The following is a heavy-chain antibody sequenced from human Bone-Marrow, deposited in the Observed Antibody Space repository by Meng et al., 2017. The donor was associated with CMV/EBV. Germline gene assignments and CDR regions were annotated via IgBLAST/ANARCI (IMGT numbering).Heavy chain of an antibody. V-gene: IGHV4-61*01. CDR3: AREPGWYYFDS. Sequence: SETLSLTCTVSGGSVSSGYYYWSWIRQPPGKGLEWIGYMSYNGGTNYKPSFQSRVTTSVDMSKNQFSLPLSLVTAADTAVYYCAREPGWYYFDSWGQGNLVTVSS. J-gene: IGHJ4*02. CDR2: MSYNGGT. CDR1: GGSVSSGYYY.